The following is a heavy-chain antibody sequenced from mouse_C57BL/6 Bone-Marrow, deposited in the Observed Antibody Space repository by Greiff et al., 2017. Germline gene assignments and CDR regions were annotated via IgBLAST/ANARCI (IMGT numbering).Heavy chain of an antibody. J-gene: IGHJ1*03. V-gene: IGHV5-2*01. CDR2: INSDGGSP. CDR1: EYEFPSHD. CDR3: AIYGYDVSYWYFDV. D-gene: IGHD2-2*01. Sequence: DVQLVESGGGLVQPGESLKLSCESNEYEFPSHDMSWVRKTPEKRLELVAAINSDGGSPYYPDTMERRFIISRDNTKKTLYLQMSSLRSEDTALYYCAIYGYDVSYWYFDVWGTGTTVTVSS.